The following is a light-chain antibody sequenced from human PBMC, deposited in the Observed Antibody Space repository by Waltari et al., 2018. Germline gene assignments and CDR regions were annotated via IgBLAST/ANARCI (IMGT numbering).Light chain of an antibody. J-gene: IGLJ1*01. CDR2: EVT. Sequence: QSALPQPASVSGSPGQSITISCTGTSSDIGGYNYVSWYQHHPGKAPKFIIYEVTNRPSGVSNRFSGSKSGNTASLTISGLQAEDEADYYCSSYTSSSTDVFGTGTKVTVL. V-gene: IGLV2-14*01. CDR1: SSDIGGYNY. CDR3: SSYTSSSTDV.